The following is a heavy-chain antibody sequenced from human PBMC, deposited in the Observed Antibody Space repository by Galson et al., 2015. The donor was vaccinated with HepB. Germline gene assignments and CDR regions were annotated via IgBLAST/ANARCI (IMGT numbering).Heavy chain of an antibody. CDR2: IYYSGST. CDR1: GGSISSYY. V-gene: IGHV4-59*08. Sequence: SETLSLTCTVSGGSISSYYWSWIRQPPGKGLEWIGYIYYSGSTNYNPSLKSRVTISVDTSKNQFSLKLSSVTAADTAVYYCARRARWFGELGVFDPWGQGTLVTVSS. J-gene: IGHJ5*02. D-gene: IGHD3-10*01. CDR3: ARRARWFGELGVFDP.